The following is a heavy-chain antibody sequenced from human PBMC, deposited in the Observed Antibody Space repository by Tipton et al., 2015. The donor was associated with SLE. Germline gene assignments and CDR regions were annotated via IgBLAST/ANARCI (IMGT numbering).Heavy chain of an antibody. D-gene: IGHD3-9*01. CDR1: GFTFSSYA. CDR2: ISYDGSNK. J-gene: IGHJ4*02. CDR3: ARAEITIHSYPFDY. Sequence: RSLRLSCAASGFTFSSYAMHWVRQAPGKGLEWVAVISYDGSNKYYADSVKGRFTISRDNSKNTLYLQMNSLRAEDTAVYYCARAEITIHSYPFDYWGQGTLVTVSS. V-gene: IGHV3-30*04.